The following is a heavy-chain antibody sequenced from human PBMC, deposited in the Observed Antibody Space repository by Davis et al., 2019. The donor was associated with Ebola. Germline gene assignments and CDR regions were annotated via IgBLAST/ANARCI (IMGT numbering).Heavy chain of an antibody. D-gene: IGHD2-8*02. CDR3: ARGAEDTLLVLYVKAFDY. V-gene: IGHV1-3*01. CDR2: INAANGNT. Sequence: ASVKVSCKASGYTFTSHTIHWVRQAPGQRLEWMGRINAANGNTKYSQKFQGRVTMTRDTSTSTAYMELSSLTSEDTAVYYCARGAEDTLLVLYVKAFDYWGQGTLVTVSS. CDR1: GYTFTSHT. J-gene: IGHJ4*02.